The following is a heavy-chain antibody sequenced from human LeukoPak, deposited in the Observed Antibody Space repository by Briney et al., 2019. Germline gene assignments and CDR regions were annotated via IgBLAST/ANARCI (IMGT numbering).Heavy chain of an antibody. CDR2: IKEDGSAE. V-gene: IGHV3-7*01. D-gene: IGHD5-18*01. J-gene: IGHJ4*02. CDR3: ATCRDAPMET. CDR1: VYTSAFTFSNYW. Sequence: GGSLRLSCAASVYTSAFTFSNYWMSWVRQAPGKGLEWVANIKEDGSAEFYVDSVKGRFTISRDNAKNSLYLQMNSLRAEDTVVYYRATCRDAPMETGGQGTLVTVSS.